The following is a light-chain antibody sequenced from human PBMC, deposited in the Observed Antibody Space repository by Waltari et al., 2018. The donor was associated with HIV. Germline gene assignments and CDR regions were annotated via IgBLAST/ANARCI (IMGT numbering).Light chain of an antibody. CDR1: QSVASS. Sequence: EIVMTQSPATLSLSPGERAILPCRARQSVASSLAWYQQKPGQAPRLLIYGASTRAAGIPGRFSGSGSETEFTLTISSLQSEDSAMYFCHQYNSWPPRYTFGQGTKLEI. V-gene: IGKV3-15*01. CDR2: GAS. J-gene: IGKJ2*01. CDR3: HQYNSWPPRYT.